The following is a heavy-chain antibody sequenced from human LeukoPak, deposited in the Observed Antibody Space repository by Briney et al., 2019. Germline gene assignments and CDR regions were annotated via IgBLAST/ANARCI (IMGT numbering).Heavy chain of an antibody. CDR3: ARSGFSTGFYLDF. V-gene: IGHV1-2*02. CDR1: GYTLTGQF. D-gene: IGHD6-19*01. Sequence: ASVKVSCKASGYTLTGQFIHWLRQAPGQGLEWMGWIDPPSGTPHYAQKFQDTVTLTRDTSIGTAYMEVHRLQSDDTAVYYCARSGFSTGFYLDFWGQGTLISVSS. J-gene: IGHJ4*02. CDR2: IDPPSGTP.